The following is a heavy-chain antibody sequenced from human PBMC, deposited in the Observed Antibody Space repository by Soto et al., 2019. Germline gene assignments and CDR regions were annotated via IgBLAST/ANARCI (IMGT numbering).Heavy chain of an antibody. CDR1: GFTFNTYA. D-gene: IGHD2-2*01. Sequence: GGSLRLPCAASGFTFNTYAMSWVRQAPGTGLEWVSFISGSGGGTSYTDSVKGRFTVSRDNFKNTLYLQMNSLKAEDTAVSYCATCLRTTSCSIDYWGQGTLVTVSS. J-gene: IGHJ4*02. CDR3: ATCLRTTSCSIDY. V-gene: IGHV3-23*01. CDR2: ISGSGGGT.